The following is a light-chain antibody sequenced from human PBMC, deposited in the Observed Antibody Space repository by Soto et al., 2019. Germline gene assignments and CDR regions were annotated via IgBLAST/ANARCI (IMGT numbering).Light chain of an antibody. J-gene: IGLJ2*01. CDR3: QVWDSSSDHVV. V-gene: IGLV3-21*04. CDR1: NIGSKS. CDR2: YDS. Sequence: SYELTQPPSVSVAPGKTARITCGGNNIGSKSVHWYQQKPGQAPVLVIYYDSDRPSGIPERFSGSNSGNTATLTISRVEAGDEADYYCQVWDSSSDHVVFGGETKVTVL.